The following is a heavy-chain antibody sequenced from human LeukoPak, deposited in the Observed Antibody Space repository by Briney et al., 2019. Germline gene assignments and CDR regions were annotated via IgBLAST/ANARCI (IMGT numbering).Heavy chain of an antibody. D-gene: IGHD2-2*01. V-gene: IGHV3-7*01. J-gene: IGHJ4*02. CDR1: GFTFSSYW. CDR3: ARDSGQLLLFPDY. CDR2: IKQDGSEK. Sequence: GGSLRLSCAASGFTFSSYWMSWVRQVPGKGLEWVANIKQDGSEKYYVDSVKGRFTISRDNAKNSLYLQMNSLRAEDTAVYYCARDSGQLLLFPDYWGQGTLVTVSS.